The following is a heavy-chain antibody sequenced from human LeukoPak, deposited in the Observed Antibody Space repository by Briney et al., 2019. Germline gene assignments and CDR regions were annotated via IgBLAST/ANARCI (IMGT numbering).Heavy chain of an antibody. Sequence: SEXLSLTCAVSGYSISSGYYWGWIRQPPGKGVEWIGSIYYSGSTYYNQSLKRRVTISVDKTKNKFSLKLSSVTAADTAVYYCASSDYDSSAGAFDIWGQGTMVTVSS. D-gene: IGHD3-22*01. CDR1: GYSISSGYY. J-gene: IGHJ3*02. CDR3: ASSDYDSSAGAFDI. CDR2: IYYSGST. V-gene: IGHV4-38-2*01.